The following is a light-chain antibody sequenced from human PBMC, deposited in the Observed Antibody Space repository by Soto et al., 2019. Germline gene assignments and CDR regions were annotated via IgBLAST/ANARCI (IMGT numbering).Light chain of an antibody. J-gene: IGKJ4*01. CDR2: DAT. V-gene: IGKV3-11*01. CDR3: QQRSSWPLLT. Sequence: EIVLTQSPATRSLSPGERATLSCRASQSVSNYLAWFQQKPCQAPRLLIYDATNRATGIPARFSGSGSGTVFTLTISSLEPEDCAFYYYQQRSSWPLLTFGGGTKVEI. CDR1: QSVSNY.